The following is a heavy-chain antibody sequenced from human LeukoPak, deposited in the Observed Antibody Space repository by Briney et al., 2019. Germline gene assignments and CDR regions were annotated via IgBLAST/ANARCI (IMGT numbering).Heavy chain of an antibody. CDR1: GYTFTGYY. CDR2: INANSGDT. D-gene: IGHD2-15*01. Sequence: WAPVKVSCKASGYTFTGYYMHWVRQAPGQGLEWMGWINANSGDTNYPQKFQGRVTMTRDTSISTAYMEVNRLRYDDTAVYYCVRLLSEGNFWGQGTLVTVSS. J-gene: IGHJ4*02. CDR3: VRLLSEGNF. V-gene: IGHV1-2*02.